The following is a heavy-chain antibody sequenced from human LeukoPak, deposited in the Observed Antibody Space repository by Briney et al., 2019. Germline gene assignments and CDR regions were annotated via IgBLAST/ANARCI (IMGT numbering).Heavy chain of an antibody. CDR1: GYTFTSYA. CDR3: ARVVAAAGIDYFDY. V-gene: IGHV7-4-1*02. D-gene: IGHD6-13*01. Sequence: ALVKVSCKASGYTFTSYAMNWVRQAPGQGLERMGWINTNTGNPTYAQGFTGRFVFSLDTSVSTAYLQISSLKAEDTAVYYCARVVAAAGIDYFDYWGQGTLVTVSS. CDR2: INTNTGNP. J-gene: IGHJ4*02.